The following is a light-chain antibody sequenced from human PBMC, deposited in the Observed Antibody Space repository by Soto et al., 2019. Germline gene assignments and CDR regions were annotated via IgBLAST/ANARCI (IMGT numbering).Light chain of an antibody. CDR1: SSDVGGYNY. V-gene: IGLV2-14*01. J-gene: IGLJ1*01. CDR2: EVS. CDR3: NSYGSTSTRYV. Sequence: QSALTQPASVSGSPGQSITISCTGTSSDVGGYNYVSWYQQHPGKAPKLMIYEVSNRPSGVSNRFSDSKSGNTASLTISGLHAEDEADYFCNSYGSTSTRYVFGTGTKLTVL.